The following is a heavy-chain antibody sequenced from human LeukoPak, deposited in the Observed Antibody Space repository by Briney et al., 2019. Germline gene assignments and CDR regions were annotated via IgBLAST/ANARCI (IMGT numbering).Heavy chain of an antibody. D-gene: IGHD2-2*01. V-gene: IGHV1-69*04. CDR2: IIPILGIA. CDR1: GGTFSSYA. Sequence: ASVKVSCKASGGTFSSYAISWVRQAPGQGLEWMGRIIPILGIANYAQKFQGRVTMTRDTSISTAYMELSRLRSDDTAVYYCARNAFYCSSTSCYELDYWGQGTLVTVSS. J-gene: IGHJ4*02. CDR3: ARNAFYCSSTSCYELDY.